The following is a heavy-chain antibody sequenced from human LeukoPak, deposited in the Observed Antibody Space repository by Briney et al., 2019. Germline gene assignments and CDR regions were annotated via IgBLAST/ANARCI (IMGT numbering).Heavy chain of an antibody. V-gene: IGHV3-23*01. CDR2: ISGSGGST. J-gene: IGHJ4*02. CDR1: GFTFSSYG. D-gene: IGHD6-13*01. CDR3: AKDSIAAAGTFSWVS. Sequence: PGGSLRLSCAASGFTFSSYGMSWVRQAPGKGLEWVSAISGSGGSTYYADSVKGRFTISRDNSKNTLYLQMNSLRAEDTAVYYYAKDSIAAAGTFSWVSWGQGTLVTVSS.